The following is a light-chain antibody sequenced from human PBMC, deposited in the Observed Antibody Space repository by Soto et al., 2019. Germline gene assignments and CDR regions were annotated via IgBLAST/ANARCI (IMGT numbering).Light chain of an antibody. CDR3: AAWDDSLNGV. V-gene: IGLV1-44*01. Sequence: QPVLAQPPSASGTPGQRVTISCSGSSSNIGSNSVSWYQQLPGTAPKLLIYSNDQRPSGVPDRFSGSKSGTSASLAISGLQSEDEADYYCAAWDDSLNGVFGGGTKLTVL. J-gene: IGLJ2*01. CDR2: SND. CDR1: SSNIGSNS.